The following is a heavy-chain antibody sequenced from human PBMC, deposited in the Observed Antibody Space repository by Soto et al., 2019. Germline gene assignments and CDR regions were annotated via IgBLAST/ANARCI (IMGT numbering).Heavy chain of an antibody. CDR2: ISYDGSNK. CDR1: GFTFRSYA. V-gene: IGHV3-30*04. CDR3: ARDLSRGITMIGLEIHF. Sequence: GGSLRLSCEASGFTFRSYAMHWVRQAPGKGLELVAIISYDGSNKYYGESVKGRFTISRDNSKNTVSLQMSSLRVDDTAVYYCARDLSRGITMIGLEIHFCGQGPPVTVSS. J-gene: IGHJ4*02. D-gene: IGHD3-22*01.